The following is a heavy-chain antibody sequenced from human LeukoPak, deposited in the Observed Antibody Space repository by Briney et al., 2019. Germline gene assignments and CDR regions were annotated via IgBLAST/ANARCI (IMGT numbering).Heavy chain of an antibody. V-gene: IGHV4-30-4*01. D-gene: IGHD2-2*01. CDR3: ARDSWAEYCSSTSCSEDNWFDP. CDR2: IYYGGST. CDR1: GGSISSGDYY. Sequence: PSETLSLTCTVSGGSISSGDYYRSWIRQPPGKGLEWIGYIYYGGSTYYNPSLKSRVTISVDTSKNQFSLKLSSVTAADTAVYYCARDSWAEYCSSTSCSEDNWFDPWGQGTLVTVSS. J-gene: IGHJ5*02.